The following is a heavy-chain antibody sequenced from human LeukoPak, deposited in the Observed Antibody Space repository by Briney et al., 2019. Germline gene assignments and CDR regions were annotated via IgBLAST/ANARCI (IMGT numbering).Heavy chain of an antibody. CDR1: GYTFTSYG. D-gene: IGHD3-22*01. CDR2: ISAYNGNT. J-gene: IGHJ6*02. CDR3: ARVRYYDSSGYYPLLHYYYYGVDV. Sequence: ASVKVSCKASGYTFTSYGISWVRQAPGQGLEWMGWISAYNGNTNYAQKLQGRVTMTTDTSTSTAYMELRSLRSDDTAVYYCARVRYYDSSGYYPLLHYYYYGVDVWGQGTTVTVSS. V-gene: IGHV1-18*01.